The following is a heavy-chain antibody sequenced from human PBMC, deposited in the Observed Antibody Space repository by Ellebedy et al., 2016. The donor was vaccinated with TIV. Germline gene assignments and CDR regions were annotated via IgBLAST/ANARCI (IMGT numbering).Heavy chain of an antibody. J-gene: IGHJ4*02. Sequence: PGGSLRLSCAASGFIFENYAMNWVRQAPGKGLEWVAGISGSNSKTYYGDSVKGSFTISRDNSRSMVYLQMNSLRVEDTAMYFCAKDLSESGLSFDDWGQGTFVTVSS. CDR1: GFIFENYA. CDR2: ISGSNSKT. CDR3: AKDLSESGLSFDD. D-gene: IGHD3-3*01. V-gene: IGHV3-23*01.